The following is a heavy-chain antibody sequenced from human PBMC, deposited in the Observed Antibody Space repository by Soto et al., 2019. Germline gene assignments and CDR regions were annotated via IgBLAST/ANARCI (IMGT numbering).Heavy chain of an antibody. CDR3: ARGKNWFDP. J-gene: IGHJ5*02. Sequence: SLSLTCTVSGGSISSGGYHWSWIRQHAGKGLEWIGYIYHSGSTRYNPSHKSRVTISVDTSKNQSVHKLTTVTAADTAVYYCARGKNWFDPWGQGTMVTVSS. CDR1: GGSISSGGYH. CDR2: IYHSGST. V-gene: IGHV4-31*03.